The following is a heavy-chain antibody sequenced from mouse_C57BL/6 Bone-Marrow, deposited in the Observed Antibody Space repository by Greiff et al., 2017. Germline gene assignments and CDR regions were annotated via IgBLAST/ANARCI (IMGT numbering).Heavy chain of an antibody. J-gene: IGHJ2*01. V-gene: IGHV1-80*01. D-gene: IGHD1-1*01. CDR2: IYPGDGDT. Sequence: VQLQESGAELVKPGASVKISCKASGYAFSSYWMNWVKQRPGKGLEWIGQIYPGDGDTNYNGKFKGKATMTADKSSSTAYMQLSSLTAEDAAVDFCARRWSSSFDYWGQGTTLTVSS. CDR3: ARRWSSSFDY. CDR1: GYAFSSYW.